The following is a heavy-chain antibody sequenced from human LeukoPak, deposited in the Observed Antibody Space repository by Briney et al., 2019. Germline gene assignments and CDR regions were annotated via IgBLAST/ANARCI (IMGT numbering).Heavy chain of an antibody. J-gene: IGHJ5*02. Sequence: ASVKVSCKASGYTFTGYYMHWVRQAPGQGLEWMGWINPKSGGTNYAQKFQGRVTMTRDTSINTAYMELSSLRSDDTAVYYCARGGCCNWLDPWGQGTLVTVSS. CDR1: GYTFTGYY. V-gene: IGHV1-2*02. CDR3: ARGGCCNWLDP. D-gene: IGHD3-10*01. CDR2: INPKSGGT.